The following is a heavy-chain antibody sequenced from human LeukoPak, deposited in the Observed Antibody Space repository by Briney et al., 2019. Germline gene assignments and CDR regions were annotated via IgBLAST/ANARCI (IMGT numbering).Heavy chain of an antibody. CDR2: VSSGGSYK. CDR1: GLSLNNYD. Sequence: PGGSLRLSCAASGLSLNNYDMHWVRQAPGEGLEWVSSVSSGGSYKYYADSVKGRFTISRDNAKNSLYLQMNSLRGEDTAVYYCAVRLRYTFIDVAGVIDSWGQGTLVTVSS. J-gene: IGHJ4*02. D-gene: IGHD6-19*01. V-gene: IGHV3-21*06. CDR3: AVRLRYTFIDVAGVIDS.